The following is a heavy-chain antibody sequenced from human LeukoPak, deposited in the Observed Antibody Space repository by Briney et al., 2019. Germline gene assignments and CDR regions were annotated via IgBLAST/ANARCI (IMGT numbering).Heavy chain of an antibody. J-gene: IGHJ2*01. CDR3: ARGGYTTGGYWYLDL. Sequence: SETLSLTCTVSGGSISTYYWSWIRQPPGKGLEWIGYIYYRRSTNYNPSLKSRVTILVDTSKNQFSLKLSSVTAADTAVYYCARGGYTTGGYWYLDLWGRGTLVTVSS. CDR1: GGSISTYY. V-gene: IGHV4-59*01. D-gene: IGHD4-17*01. CDR2: IYYRRST.